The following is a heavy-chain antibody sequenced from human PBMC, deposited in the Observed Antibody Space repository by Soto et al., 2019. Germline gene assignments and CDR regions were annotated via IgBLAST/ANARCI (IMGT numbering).Heavy chain of an antibody. CDR1: GYTFTSYD. J-gene: IGHJ4*02. Sequence: QVQLVQSGAEVKKPGASVKVSCKASGYTFTSYDINWERQATGQGLEWMGWMNPNSGNTGYAQKFQGRVTMTRNTSLSTAYMELSSLRSEDTAVYYCARARGVDTAMVGDDYWGQGTLVTVSS. V-gene: IGHV1-8*01. CDR3: ARARGVDTAMVGDDY. D-gene: IGHD5-18*01. CDR2: MNPNSGNT.